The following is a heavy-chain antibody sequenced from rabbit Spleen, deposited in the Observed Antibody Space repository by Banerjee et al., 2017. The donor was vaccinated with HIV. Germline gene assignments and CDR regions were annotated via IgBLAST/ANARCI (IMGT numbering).Heavy chain of an antibody. CDR1: GLDFSSNYW. D-gene: IGHD4-2*01. Sequence: QEQLEESGGDLVKPGASLTLTCKASGLDFSSNYWICWVRQAPGKGLEWIACLDVTKTGSTYYATWAKGRFTISKPSSTTVTLQMTSLTAADTATYFCARDSAGREDFNLWGPGTLVTVS. CDR3: ARDSAGREDFNL. V-gene: IGHV1S45*01. CDR2: LDVTKTGST. J-gene: IGHJ4*01.